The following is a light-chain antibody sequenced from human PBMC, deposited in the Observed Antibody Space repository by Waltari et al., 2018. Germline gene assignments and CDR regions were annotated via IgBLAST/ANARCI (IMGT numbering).Light chain of an antibody. CDR1: QSVSCH. Sequence: EIVLTKSQDTISLSKGERDTLTFWASQSVSCHLACYQQKPGQAPRLLIYGASSRATGIPSRFSGSGSGTDFTLTISSLEPEDFAVYYCQQRSNWPPYTFGQGTKLEIK. V-gene: IGKV3-11*01. CDR2: GAS. J-gene: IGKJ2*01. CDR3: QQRSNWPPYT.